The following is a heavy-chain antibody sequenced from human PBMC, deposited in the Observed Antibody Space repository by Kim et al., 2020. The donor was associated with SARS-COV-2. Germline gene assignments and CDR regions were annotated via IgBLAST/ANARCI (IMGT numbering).Heavy chain of an antibody. D-gene: IGHD3-16*01. J-gene: IGHJ6*02. Sequence: GGSLRLSCAASGFTSNIYAMHWVRQVPGKGLEWVSRFYLDIIRTGYADSVRGRFTIFSDNAKNSLYLQMNSLRVDDTALYFCVRATSPGGADVWGQGTTGTVSS. CDR2: FYLDIIRT. V-gene: IGHV3-9*02. CDR1: GFTSNIYA. CDR3: VRATSPGGADV.